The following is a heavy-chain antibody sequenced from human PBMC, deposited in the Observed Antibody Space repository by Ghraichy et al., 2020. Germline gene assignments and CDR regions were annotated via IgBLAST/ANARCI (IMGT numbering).Heavy chain of an antibody. CDR3: ARGNYGTYGMDV. Sequence: SETLSLTCTVSGGSISSYYWSWIRQPAGKGLEWVGRIYTTGNTNYKPSLKSRVTMSVDTSKNQFSLKLSSVTAADTAVYYCARGNYGTYGMDVWCQGTTVTVSS. J-gene: IGHJ6*02. V-gene: IGHV4-4*07. CDR1: GGSISSYY. D-gene: IGHD1-7*01. CDR2: IYTTGNT.